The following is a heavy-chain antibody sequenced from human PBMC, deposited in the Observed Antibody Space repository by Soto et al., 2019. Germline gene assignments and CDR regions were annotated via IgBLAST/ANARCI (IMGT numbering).Heavy chain of an antibody. CDR2: INPNSGGT. D-gene: IGHD2-15*01. CDR3: ARGGSGGTHYYYGMDV. V-gene: IGHV1-2*04. J-gene: IGHJ6*02. CDR1: GYTFTGYH. Sequence: ASVKVSCKASGYTFTGYHMHWVRQAPGQGLEWMGWINPNSGGTNYAQKFQGWVTMTRDTSISTAYMELSRLRSDDTAVYYCARGGSGGTHYYYGMDVWGQGTTVTVSS.